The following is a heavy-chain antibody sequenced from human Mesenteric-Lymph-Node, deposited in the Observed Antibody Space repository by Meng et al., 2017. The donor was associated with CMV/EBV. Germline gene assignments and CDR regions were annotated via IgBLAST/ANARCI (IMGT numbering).Heavy chain of an antibody. V-gene: IGHV3-23*01. CDR2: TGGGGSGT. D-gene: IGHD6-19*01. Sequence: LSLTCAASGFIFSNYAMTWVRQAPGKGLEWIASTGGGGSGTQYAGSVKGRFTISRDNSKNTLYLQMNSLRAEDTAIYYCVKEENYSSGWPFDYWGQGTLVTVSS. J-gene: IGHJ4*02. CDR1: GFIFSNYA. CDR3: VKEENYSSGWPFDY.